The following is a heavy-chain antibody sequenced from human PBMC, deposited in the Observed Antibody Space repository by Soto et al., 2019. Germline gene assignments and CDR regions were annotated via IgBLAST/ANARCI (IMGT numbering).Heavy chain of an antibody. J-gene: IGHJ4*02. CDR2: IYYSGYT. V-gene: IGHV4-59*11. Sequence: SQPMPVPCSVSDGSSSDLYWSWIRQPPGKGLECIGFIYYSGYTNYNPSLKSRVTMSVDTSKNQFSLKLSSVTAADTAVYYCARAYGDSFFDLWGQGTLVTVSS. D-gene: IGHD4-17*01. CDR1: DGSSSDLY. CDR3: ARAYGDSFFDL.